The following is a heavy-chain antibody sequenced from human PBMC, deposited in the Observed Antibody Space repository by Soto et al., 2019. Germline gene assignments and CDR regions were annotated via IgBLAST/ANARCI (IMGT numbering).Heavy chain of an antibody. J-gene: IGHJ6*03. Sequence: SVKVSCKASGGTFSSYTISWVRQAPGQGLEWMGRIIPILGIANYAQKFQGRVTITADKSTSTAYMELSSLRSEDTAVYYCASTGLTPPNYYYYYYMDVWGKGTTVTVSS. V-gene: IGHV1-69*02. CDR2: IIPILGIA. CDR1: GGTFSSYT. D-gene: IGHD3-9*01. CDR3: ASTGLTPPNYYYYYYMDV.